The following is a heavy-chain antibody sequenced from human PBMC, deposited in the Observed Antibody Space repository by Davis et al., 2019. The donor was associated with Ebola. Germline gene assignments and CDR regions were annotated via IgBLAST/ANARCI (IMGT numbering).Heavy chain of an antibody. CDR3: ARYPRGTGSPS. D-gene: IGHD6-19*01. CDR1: GFTFSSYE. Sequence: PGGSLRLSCAASGFTFSSYEMNWVRQAPGKGLEWVARISGTSSNIDYADSVKGRFTISRDNAENSLYLQMNSLRVEDTAVYYCARYPRGTGSPSWGQGTLVTVSS. J-gene: IGHJ5*02. CDR2: ISGTSSNI. V-gene: IGHV3-48*03.